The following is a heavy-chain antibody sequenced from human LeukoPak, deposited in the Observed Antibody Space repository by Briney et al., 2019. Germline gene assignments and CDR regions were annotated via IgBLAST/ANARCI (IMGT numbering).Heavy chain of an antibody. V-gene: IGHV1-2*02. CDR1: GYTFTGYY. CDR2: INPNRGGT. J-gene: IGHJ4*02. D-gene: IGHD4-17*01. CDR3: ARAGDFYGDYSF. Sequence: ASVTVSCKASGYTFTGYYMHWVRQAPGQGLEWMGWINPNRGGTNNAQKFQGRATMTRDTSISTAYMELSRLRSDDTAVYYCARAGDFYGDYSFWGQGTLVTVSS.